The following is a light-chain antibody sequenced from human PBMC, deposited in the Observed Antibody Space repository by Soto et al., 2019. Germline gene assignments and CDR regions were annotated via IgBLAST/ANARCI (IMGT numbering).Light chain of an antibody. CDR1: NSNIGSTY. CDR2: SND. CDR3: AGWEDSLSGWV. Sequence: QSVLTQPPSASGTPGQRVTISCSGSNSNIGSTYVYWYQHLPGAAPKLLIYSNDQRPSGVPDRFSASKAGTSASLAISGLRSEDEADYYCAGWEDSLSGWVFGGGTKLTVL. J-gene: IGLJ3*02. V-gene: IGLV1-47*02.